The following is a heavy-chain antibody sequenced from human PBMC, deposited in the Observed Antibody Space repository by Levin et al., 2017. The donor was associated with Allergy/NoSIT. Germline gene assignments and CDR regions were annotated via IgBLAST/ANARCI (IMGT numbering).Heavy chain of an antibody. D-gene: IGHD5-18*01. J-gene: IGHJ4*01. CDR1: GFAFDDYA. Sequence: GGSLRLSYAASGFAFDDYAMHWVRQAPGKGLEWVSGINWNSNSKDYADSVKGRFTISRDNAKNSLYLEMSGLRVEDTALYFCARAAYSYGYGRFDYWGQGSPVTVSS. CDR3: ARAAYSYGYGRFDY. CDR2: INWNSNSK. V-gene: IGHV3-9*01.